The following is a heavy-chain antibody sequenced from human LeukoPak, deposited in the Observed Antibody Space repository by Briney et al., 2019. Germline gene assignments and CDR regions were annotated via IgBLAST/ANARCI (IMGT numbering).Heavy chain of an antibody. CDR2: ISSSSSYI. D-gene: IGHD1-26*01. CDR1: GFTFSSYS. J-gene: IGHJ3*02. CDR3: ARDATLVGARDHDAFDI. V-gene: IGHV3-21*01. Sequence: PGGSLRLSCAASGFTFSSYSMNWVRQAPGKGLEWVSSISSSSSYIYYADSVKGRFTISRDNAKNSLYLQMNSLRAEDTAVYYCARDATLVGARDHDAFDIWGQGTMVTVSS.